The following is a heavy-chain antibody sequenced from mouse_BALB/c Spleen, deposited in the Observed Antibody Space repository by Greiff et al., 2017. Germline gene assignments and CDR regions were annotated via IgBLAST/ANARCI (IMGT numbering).Heavy chain of an antibody. CDR2: ISSGSSTI. CDR3: ARWGNDYFDY. Sequence: EVQLVESGGGLVQPGGSRKLSCAASGFTFSSFGMHWVRQAPEKGLEWVAYISSGSSTIYYADTVKGRFTISRDNPKNTLFLQMTSLRSEDTAMYYCARWGNDYFDYWGQGTTLTVSS. CDR1: GFTFSSFG. J-gene: IGHJ2*01. D-gene: IGHD2-1*01. V-gene: IGHV5-17*02.